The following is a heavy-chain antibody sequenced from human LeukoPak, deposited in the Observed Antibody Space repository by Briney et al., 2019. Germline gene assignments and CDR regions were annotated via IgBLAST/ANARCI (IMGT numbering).Heavy chain of an antibody. CDR3: ARQISDYYYYYMDV. Sequence: SETLSLTCTVSGGSISSSSYYWGWIRQPPGKGLEWIGSIYYSGSTYYNPSLKSRVTISADTSKNQFSLKLNSVTAADTAIYYCARQISDYYYYYMDVWGEGITVTVSS. CDR1: GGSISSSSYY. D-gene: IGHD2/OR15-2a*01. CDR2: IYYSGST. J-gene: IGHJ6*03. V-gene: IGHV4-39*01.